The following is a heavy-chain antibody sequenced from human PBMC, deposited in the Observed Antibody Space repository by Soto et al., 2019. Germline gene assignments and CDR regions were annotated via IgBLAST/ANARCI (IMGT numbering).Heavy chain of an antibody. CDR3: ARKRIVVVPAAILDP. CDR2: IYYSGST. D-gene: IGHD2-2*01. Sequence: QLQLQESGPGLVKPSETLSLTCTVSGGSISSSSYYWGWIRHPPGKGLEWIGSIYYSGSTYYNPSLKSRVNIYVETSKNKFSLKLRSVTAADTAVYYCARKRIVVVPAAILDPWGQGTLVTVSS. CDR1: GGSISSSSYY. J-gene: IGHJ5*02. V-gene: IGHV4-39*01.